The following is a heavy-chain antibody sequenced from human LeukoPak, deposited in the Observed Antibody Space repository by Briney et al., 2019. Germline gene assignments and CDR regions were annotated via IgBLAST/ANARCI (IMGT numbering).Heavy chain of an antibody. D-gene: IGHD3-22*01. CDR3: ARWYYYDSSGSYYFDY. J-gene: IGHJ4*02. CDR1: GGSISSYY. V-gene: IGHV4-4*07. CDR2: IYTSGST. Sequence: PSETLSLTCTVSGGSISSYYWSWLRQPAGKGLEWIGRIYTSGSTNYNPSLKSRVSMSVDTSKNQFSLKLSSVTAADTAVYYCARWYYYDSSGSYYFDYWGQGTLVTVSS.